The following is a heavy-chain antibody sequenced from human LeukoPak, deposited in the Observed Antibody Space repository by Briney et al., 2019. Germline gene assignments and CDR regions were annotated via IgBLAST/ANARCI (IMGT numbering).Heavy chain of an antibody. D-gene: IGHD3-9*01. V-gene: IGHV3-30-3*01. CDR3: ARSRYFGWSNEDY. CDR2: ISYDGSNK. CDR1: GFTFSSYA. J-gene: IGHJ4*02. Sequence: GGSLRLSCAASGFTFSSYAMHWVRQAPGKGLEWVAVISYDGSNKYYADSVKGRFTISRDNSKNTLYLQMNSLRAEDTAVYYCARSRYFGWSNEDYWGQGTLVTVSS.